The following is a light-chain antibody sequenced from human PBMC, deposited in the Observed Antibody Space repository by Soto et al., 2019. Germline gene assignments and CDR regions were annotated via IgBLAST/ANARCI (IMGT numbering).Light chain of an antibody. CDR1: SGSVSTSYY. V-gene: IGLV8-61*01. Sequence: QTVVTQEPSFSVSPGGTVTLTCGLSSGSVSTSYYPSWYQQTPGQAPRTLIYNTNTRSSGVPGRFSGSILGNKAALTIAGAQADDESDDYCVLYMGSGISVFGGGTKLTVL. CDR3: VLYMGSGISV. CDR2: NTN. J-gene: IGLJ3*02.